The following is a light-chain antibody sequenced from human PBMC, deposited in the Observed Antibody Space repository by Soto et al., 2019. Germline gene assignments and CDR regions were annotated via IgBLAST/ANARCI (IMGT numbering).Light chain of an antibody. CDR3: FSYRISGTYV. CDR1: SSDVGNYKY. V-gene: IGLV2-14*01. J-gene: IGLJ1*01. Sequence: QSALTQPASVSGAPGQSITISCTGTSSDVGNYKYVSWYQQHPGKAPKLMIYEVSNQPSGVSNRFSGSTSGNTASLTIAGLQAEDETYYYCFSYRISGTYVFGTGTKVTVL. CDR2: EVS.